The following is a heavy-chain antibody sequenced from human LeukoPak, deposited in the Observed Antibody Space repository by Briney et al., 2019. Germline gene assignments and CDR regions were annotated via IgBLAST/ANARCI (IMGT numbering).Heavy chain of an antibody. D-gene: IGHD6-19*01. CDR2: MYYSGST. CDR3: AREYRSGVDY. V-gene: IGHV4-59*01. CDR1: GGSFSSSY. J-gene: IGHJ4*02. Sequence: SETLSLTCAVYGGSFSSSYWSWIRQPPGKGLEWIGYMYYSGSTNYNPSLKSRVTISVDTSKNQFSLKLSSVTAADTAVYYCAREYRSGVDYWGQGTLVTVSS.